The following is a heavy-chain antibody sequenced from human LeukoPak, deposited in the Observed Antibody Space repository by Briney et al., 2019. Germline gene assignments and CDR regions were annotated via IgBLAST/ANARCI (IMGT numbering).Heavy chain of an antibody. Sequence: GGSLRLSCAASGFTFSSYAMHWVRQAPGKGLEYVSAISSNGGSTYYANSVKGRFTISRDNSKNTLYLQMNSLRAEDTAVYYCAKAMNTMVRGVRTIDYWGQGTLVTVSS. CDR2: ISSNGGST. J-gene: IGHJ4*02. CDR3: AKAMNTMVRGVRTIDY. CDR1: GFTFSSYA. D-gene: IGHD3-10*01. V-gene: IGHV3-64*01.